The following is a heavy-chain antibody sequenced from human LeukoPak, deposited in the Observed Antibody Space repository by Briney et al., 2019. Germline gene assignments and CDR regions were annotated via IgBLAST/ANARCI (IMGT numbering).Heavy chain of an antibody. J-gene: IGHJ4*02. CDR2: IYTSGST. CDR3: ARGGDGYNTPYYFDY. CDR1: GGSISSGSYY. Sequence: PSQTLSLTCTVSGGSISSGSYYWSWIRQPAGKGLEWIGRIYTSGSTNYNPSLKSRVTISVDTSKNQFSLKLSSVTTADTAVYYCARGGDGYNTPYYFDYWGQGTLVTVSS. V-gene: IGHV4-61*02. D-gene: IGHD5-24*01.